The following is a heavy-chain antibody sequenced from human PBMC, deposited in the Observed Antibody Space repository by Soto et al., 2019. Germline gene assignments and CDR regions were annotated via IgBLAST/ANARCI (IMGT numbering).Heavy chain of an antibody. J-gene: IGHJ6*02. D-gene: IGHD3-10*01. Sequence: SETLSLTCTVSGGSVSSGSYYWSWIRQPPGKGLEWIGYIYYSGSTNYNPSLKSRVTISVDTSKNQFSLKLSSVTAADTAVYYCARGEYYYGSGSPYYYYGMDVWGQGTTVTVSS. V-gene: IGHV4-61*01. CDR1: GGSVSSGSYY. CDR3: ARGEYYYGSGSPYYYYGMDV. CDR2: IYYSGST.